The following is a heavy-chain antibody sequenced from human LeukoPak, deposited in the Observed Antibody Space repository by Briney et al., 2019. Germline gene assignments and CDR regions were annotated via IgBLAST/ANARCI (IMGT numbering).Heavy chain of an antibody. CDR3: ASGAWATRLHS. CDR2: VFDGKTT. J-gene: IGHJ4*02. Sequence: SVTLSLTCAVYGESLNYYYWSWIRQSPEKGLEWIGEVFDGKTTNYNPSLKSRVTISAVTSSNQFSLNLKSVTAADTAVYYCASGAWATRLHSWAQGTLVIVSS. CDR1: GESLNYYY. V-gene: IGHV4-34*12. D-gene: IGHD5-24*01.